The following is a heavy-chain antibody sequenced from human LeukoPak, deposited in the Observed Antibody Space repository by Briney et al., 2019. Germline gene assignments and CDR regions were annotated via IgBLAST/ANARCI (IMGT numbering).Heavy chain of an antibody. CDR3: AKGTGSGWYGNNWFDP. CDR1: GFTFSICA. J-gene: IGHJ5*02. D-gene: IGHD6-19*01. Sequence: GGSLRLSCAVSGFTFSICAMSWVRQAPGKGLEWVSTISGSGASTYYADSVKGRFIISRDTSKNTLYLQMNSLRAEDTAVYYCAKGTGSGWYGNNWFDPWGQGTLVTVSS. CDR2: ISGSGAST. V-gene: IGHV3-23*01.